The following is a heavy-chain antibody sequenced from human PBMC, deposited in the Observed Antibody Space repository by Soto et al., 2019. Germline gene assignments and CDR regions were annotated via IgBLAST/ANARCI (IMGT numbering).Heavy chain of an antibody. D-gene: IGHD7-27*01. V-gene: IGHV4-61*01. CDR1: GGSVSSVKYF. CDR3: ARTVMPVGNLAAFDH. CDR2: IYNNGNT. Sequence: SETLSLTCNVSGGSVSSVKYFWSWIRQPPGKGLEWIAYIYNNGNTNYNPSLKSRATISVDTSKNPCSLKLTSVTAADSAVYFCARTVMPVGNLAAFDHWGQGVLVTVSS. J-gene: IGHJ4*02.